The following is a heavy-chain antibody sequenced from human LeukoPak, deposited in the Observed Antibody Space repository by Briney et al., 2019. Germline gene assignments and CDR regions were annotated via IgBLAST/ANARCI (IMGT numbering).Heavy chain of an antibody. CDR3: ATERPGSRTLDS. D-gene: IGHD1-14*01. J-gene: IGHJ4*02. CDR1: GFIVSGNH. CDR2: VYSVGAT. Sequence: GGSLRLSCAASGFIVSGNHMNWVRLARGKGLEWVSIVYSVGATYYEDSVEGRFTVSRDDSKNIVFLQMNNLRSEDTAVYFCATERPGSRTLDSWGQGTPVTVSS. V-gene: IGHV3-66*01.